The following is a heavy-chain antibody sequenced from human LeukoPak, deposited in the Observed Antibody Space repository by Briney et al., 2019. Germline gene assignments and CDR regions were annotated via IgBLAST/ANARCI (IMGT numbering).Heavy chain of an antibody. J-gene: IGHJ4*02. CDR2: IYTSGST. V-gene: IGHV4-4*07. D-gene: IGHD2-15*01. Sequence: SETLSLTCTVPGGSISSYYWSWIRQPAGKGLEWIGRIYTSGSTNYNPSLKSRVTISVDKSKNQFSLKLSSVTAADTAVYYCARESYCSGGSCYSSFDYWGQGTLVTVSS. CDR1: GGSISSYY. CDR3: ARESYCSGGSCYSSFDY.